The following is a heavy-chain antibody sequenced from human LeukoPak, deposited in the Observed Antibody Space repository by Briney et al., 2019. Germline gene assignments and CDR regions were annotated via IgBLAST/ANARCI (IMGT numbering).Heavy chain of an antibody. CDR3: AKSQEDDSSGYYYSNFDY. V-gene: IGHV3-23*01. CDR1: GFAFSTYA. D-gene: IGHD3-22*01. J-gene: IGHJ4*02. CDR2: LSDTT. Sequence: GGSLRLSCAASGFAFSTYALSWVRQAPGKGLEWVSTLSDTTYYADSVKGRFTISRDSSKNTLYLQMNSLRAEDTAVYYCAKSQEDDSSGYYYSNFDYWGQGTLVTVSS.